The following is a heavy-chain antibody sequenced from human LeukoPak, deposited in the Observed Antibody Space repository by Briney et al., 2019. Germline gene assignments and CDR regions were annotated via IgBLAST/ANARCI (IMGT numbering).Heavy chain of an antibody. Sequence: SGGSLRLSCAASGFTFSTYWMSWVRQAPGKGLEWVANIKQDGTKIYYVDSVKGRFTISRDNAKNSVYLQMNSLRAEDTALYYWVRDGTDYSSSWSPYWAQETLVTVSS. CDR3: VRDGTDYSSSWSPY. D-gene: IGHD6-13*01. CDR2: IKQDGTKI. V-gene: IGHV3-7*01. J-gene: IGHJ4*02. CDR1: GFTFSTYW.